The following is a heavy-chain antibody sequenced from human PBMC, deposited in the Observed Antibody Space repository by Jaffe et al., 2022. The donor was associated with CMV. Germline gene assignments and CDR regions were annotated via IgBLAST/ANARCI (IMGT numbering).Heavy chain of an antibody. V-gene: IGHV4-59*01. CDR3: ASSKAGYSSGWYPFDY. CDR1: GGSISSYY. D-gene: IGHD6-19*01. Sequence: QVQLQESGPGLVKPSETLSLTCTVSGGSISSYYWSWIRQPPGKGLEWIGYIYYSGSTNYNPSLKSRVTISVDTSKNQFSLKLSSVTAADTAVYYCASSKAGYSSGWYPFDYWGQGTLVTVSS. CDR2: IYYSGST. J-gene: IGHJ4*02.